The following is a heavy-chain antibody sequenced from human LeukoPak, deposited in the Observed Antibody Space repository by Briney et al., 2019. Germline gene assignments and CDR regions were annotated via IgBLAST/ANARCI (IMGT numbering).Heavy chain of an antibody. J-gene: IGHJ4*02. V-gene: IGHV1-8*03. CDR1: GYTFTSYD. D-gene: IGHD1-26*01. CDR2: MNPNSGNT. Sequence: ASVKVSCKASGYTFTSYDINWVRQATGQGLEWMGWMNPNSGNTGYAQKFQGRVTITRNTSISTAYMELSSLRSEDTAVYYCARDLRVGPTVFDYWGQGTLVTVSS. CDR3: ARDLRVGPTVFDY.